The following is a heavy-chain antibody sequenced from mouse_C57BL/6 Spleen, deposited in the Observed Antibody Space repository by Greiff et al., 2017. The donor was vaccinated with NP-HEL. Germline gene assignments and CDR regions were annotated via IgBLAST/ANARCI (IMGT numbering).Heavy chain of an antibody. CDR3: ARKGTTVAFDY. J-gene: IGHJ2*01. Sequence: VQLQQSGPELVKPGDSVKISCKASGYSFTGYFMNWVMQSHGQSLEWIGRINPYNGDTFYNQKFKGKATLTVDKSSSTAHMELRSLTSEDSAVYYCARKGTTVAFDYWGQGTTLTVSS. V-gene: IGHV1-20*01. CDR2: INPYNGDT. D-gene: IGHD1-1*01. CDR1: GYSFTGYF.